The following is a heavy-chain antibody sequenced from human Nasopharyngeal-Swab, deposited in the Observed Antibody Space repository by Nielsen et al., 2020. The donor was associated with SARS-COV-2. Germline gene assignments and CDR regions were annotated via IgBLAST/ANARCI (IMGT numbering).Heavy chain of an antibody. CDR2: INAGKGNT. J-gene: IGHJ4*02. V-gene: IGHV1-3*01. D-gene: IGHD6-19*01. CDR1: GYTLSTYA. Sequence: ASVKVSCKASGYTLSTYAMYWGRQAPGQRPEFMGWINAGKGNTIYSQKFQGRVRISRDTSANTVYMELNRLRSEDTAVYYCARVPAVAASRIDYWGQGTLVTVSS. CDR3: ARVPAVAASRIDY.